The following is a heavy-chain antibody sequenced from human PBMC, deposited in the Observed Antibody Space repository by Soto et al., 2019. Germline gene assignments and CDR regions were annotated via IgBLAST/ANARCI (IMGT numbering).Heavy chain of an antibody. CDR2: ISYDGSNK. CDR3: ARTDVMVGPFDY. Sequence: QVQLVESGGGVVQPGRSLRLSCAASGFTFSSYAMHWVRQAPGKGLEWVAVISYDGSNKYYADSVKGRFTISRDNSKNTLYLQMNSLRAEDTAVYYCARTDVMVGPFDYWGQGTLVTVSS. D-gene: IGHD2-8*01. CDR1: GFTFSSYA. V-gene: IGHV3-30-3*01. J-gene: IGHJ4*02.